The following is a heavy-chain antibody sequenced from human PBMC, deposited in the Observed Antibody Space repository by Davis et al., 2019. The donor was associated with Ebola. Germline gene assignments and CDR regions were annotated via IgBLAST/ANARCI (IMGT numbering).Heavy chain of an antibody. J-gene: IGHJ6*02. Sequence: AASVKVSCKASGGTFSSYTISWVRQAPGQGLEWMGRIIPILGIANYAQKFQGRVTITADKSTSTVYMELSSLRSEDTAVYYCARGVGATPYGMDVWGQGTTVTVSS. V-gene: IGHV1-69*02. CDR3: ARGVGATPYGMDV. D-gene: IGHD1-26*01. CDR2: IIPILGIA. CDR1: GGTFSSYT.